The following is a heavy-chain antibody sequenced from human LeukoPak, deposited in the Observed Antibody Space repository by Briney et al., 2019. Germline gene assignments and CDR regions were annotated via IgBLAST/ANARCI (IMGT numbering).Heavy chain of an antibody. CDR2: INHSGST. V-gene: IGHV4-34*01. CDR3: ARGLQYYYGSGSPKFDY. D-gene: IGHD3-10*01. Sequence: SETLSLTCAVYGGSFSGYYWSWIRQPPGKGLEWIGEINHSGSTNYNPSLKSRVIISVDTSKNQFSLKLSSVTAADTAVYYCARGLQYYYGSGSPKFDYWGQGTLVTVSS. CDR1: GGSFSGYY. J-gene: IGHJ4*02.